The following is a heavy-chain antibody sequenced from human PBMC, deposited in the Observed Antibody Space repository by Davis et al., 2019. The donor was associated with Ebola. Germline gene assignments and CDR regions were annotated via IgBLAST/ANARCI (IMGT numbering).Heavy chain of an antibody. Sequence: SVKVSCKTSGYTFTGHYFHWVRQAPGQGLEWMGGIIPIFGTTNYAQKFQGRVTITADESTSTAYMELSSLRSEDTAVYYCARFYTIFGVTWGQGTLVTVSS. CDR2: IIPIFGTT. D-gene: IGHD3-3*01. CDR1: GYTFTGHY. V-gene: IGHV1-69*13. CDR3: ARFYTIFGVT. J-gene: IGHJ5*02.